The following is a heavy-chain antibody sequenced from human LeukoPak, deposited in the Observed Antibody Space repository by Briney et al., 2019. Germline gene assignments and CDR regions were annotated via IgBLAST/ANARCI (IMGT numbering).Heavy chain of an antibody. D-gene: IGHD2-15*01. Sequence: ASVKVSCKASGYTFIYYGISWVRQAPGQRLEWMGWINAGNGNTKYSQEFQGRVTITRDTSASTAYMELSSLRSEDMAVYYCARGRVVAATGERGFYFDYWGQGTLVTVSS. J-gene: IGHJ4*02. CDR3: ARGRVVAATGERGFYFDY. CDR2: INAGNGNT. V-gene: IGHV1-3*03. CDR1: GYTFIYYG.